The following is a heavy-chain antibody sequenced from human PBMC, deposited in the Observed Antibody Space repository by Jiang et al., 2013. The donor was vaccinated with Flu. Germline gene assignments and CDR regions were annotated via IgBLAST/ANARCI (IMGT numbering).Heavy chain of an antibody. CDR3: ARSSGWSPSYDY. J-gene: IGHJ4*02. Sequence: GSGLVKPSETLSLTCTVSGGSISSSSYYWGWIRQPPGKGLEWIGSIYYSGSTYYNPSLKSRVTISVDTSKNQFSLKLSSVTAADTAVYYCARSSGWSPSYDYWGQGTLVTVSS. D-gene: IGHD6-19*01. CDR1: GGSISSSSYY. CDR2: IYYSGST. V-gene: IGHV4-39*01.